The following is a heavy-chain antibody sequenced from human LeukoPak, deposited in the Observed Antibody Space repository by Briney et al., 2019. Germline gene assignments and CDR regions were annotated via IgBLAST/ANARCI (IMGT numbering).Heavy chain of an antibody. CDR3: ARSNLTPLYYYYGMDV. CDR1: GYTFTSYY. Sequence: ASVKVSCKASGYTFTSYYMHWVRQAPGQGLEWMGWINPNSGGTNYAQKFQGWVTMTRDTSISTAYMELSRLRSDDTAVYYCARSNLTPLYYYYGMDVWGQGTTVTVSS. J-gene: IGHJ6*02. CDR2: INPNSGGT. D-gene: IGHD3-9*01. V-gene: IGHV1-2*04.